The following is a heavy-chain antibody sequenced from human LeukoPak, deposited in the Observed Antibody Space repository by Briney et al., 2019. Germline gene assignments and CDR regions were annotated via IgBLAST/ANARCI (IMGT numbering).Heavy chain of an antibody. CDR2: IYTSGST. V-gene: IGHV4-61*02. Sequence: SQTLSLTCTVSGGSISSGSYYWSWIRQPAGKGLEWIGRIYTSGSTNYNPSLKSRVTISVDTSKNQFSLKLSSATAADTAVYYCARDPYCSGGSCYSYWGQGTLVTVSS. CDR3: ARDPYCSGGSCYSY. CDR1: GGSISSGSYY. D-gene: IGHD2-15*01. J-gene: IGHJ4*02.